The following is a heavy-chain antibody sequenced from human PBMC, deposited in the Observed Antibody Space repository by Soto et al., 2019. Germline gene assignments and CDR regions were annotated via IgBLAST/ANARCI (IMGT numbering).Heavy chain of an antibody. D-gene: IGHD1-1*01. V-gene: IGHV1-2*02. Sequence: ASVKVSCKTSGFTFTGYYIHWVRQAPGQGLEWMGWINPNSGGTKYAQKFQDRVTITRDKSISTAYMELTSLKSDDTAIYYCAKAGASGTTWTNCLDHWG. CDR2: INPNSGGT. CDR1: GFTFTGYY. CDR3: AKAGASGTTWTNCLDH. J-gene: IGHJ4*01.